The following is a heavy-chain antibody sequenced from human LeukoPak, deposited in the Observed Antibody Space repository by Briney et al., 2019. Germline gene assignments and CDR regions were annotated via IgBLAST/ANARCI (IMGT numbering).Heavy chain of an antibody. D-gene: IGHD3-22*01. J-gene: IGHJ4*02. V-gene: IGHV3-23*01. CDR3: AKVRYDSSGYQSPYFDY. CDR2: ISGSGGST. Sequence: GGSLRLSCAASGFTFSSYAMSWVRQAPGKGLEWVSVISGSGGSTYYADSVKGRFTISRDNSKNTLYLQMNSLRAEDTAVYYCAKVRYDSSGYQSPYFDYWGQGILVTVSS. CDR1: GFTFSSYA.